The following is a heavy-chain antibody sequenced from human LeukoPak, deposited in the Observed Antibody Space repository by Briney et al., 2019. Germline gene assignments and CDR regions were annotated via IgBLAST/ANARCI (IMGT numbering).Heavy chain of an antibody. CDR1: GFTVSSYV. Sequence: GGSLRLSCAASGFTVSSYVMHWVRQAPGKGLEWVTFIRYDGSNKYYVDSVKGRFTISRDNSKNTLYLQMNSLRAEDTAVYYCAKADYGDYGFDYWGQGTLVTVSS. D-gene: IGHD4-17*01. CDR2: IRYDGSNK. V-gene: IGHV3-30*02. CDR3: AKADYGDYGFDY. J-gene: IGHJ4*02.